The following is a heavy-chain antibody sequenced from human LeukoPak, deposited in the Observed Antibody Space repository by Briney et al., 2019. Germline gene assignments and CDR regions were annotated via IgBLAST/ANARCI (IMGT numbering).Heavy chain of an antibody. J-gene: IGHJ4*02. V-gene: IGHV3-23*01. D-gene: IGHD1-26*01. CDR2: ISGSGGST. CDR1: GFTFSSYA. CDR3: AKDTSYFPIYFFDY. Sequence: GGSLRLSCIASGFTFSSYAMSWVRQAPGKGLEWVSAISGSGGSTYYADSVKGRFTISRDNSKNTLYLQMNSLRAEDTAVYYCAKDTSYFPIYFFDYWGQGTLVTVSS.